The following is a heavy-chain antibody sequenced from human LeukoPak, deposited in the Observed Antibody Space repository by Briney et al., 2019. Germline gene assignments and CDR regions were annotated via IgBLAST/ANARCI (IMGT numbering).Heavy chain of an antibody. CDR1: GFTFSDYY. CDR3: AKQSGPGLLVAFYI. Sequence: GGSLRLSCAASGFTFSDYYMSWIRQAPGKGLEWVSAISGSGGSTYYADSVKGRFTISRDNSKNTLYLQMNSLRAEDTAVYYCAKQSGPGLLVAFYIWGQGTMVTVSS. J-gene: IGHJ3*02. D-gene: IGHD2-15*01. V-gene: IGHV3-23*01. CDR2: ISGSGGST.